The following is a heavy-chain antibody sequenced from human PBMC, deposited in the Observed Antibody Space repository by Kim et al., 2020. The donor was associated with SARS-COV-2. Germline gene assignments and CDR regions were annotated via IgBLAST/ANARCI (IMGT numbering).Heavy chain of an antibody. CDR2: ISYDGSYK. V-gene: IGHV3-30*18. CDR3: AKEVHVDTAM. J-gene: IGHJ4*02. D-gene: IGHD5-18*01. CDR1: GFTFSRFG. Sequence: GGSLRLSCAASGFTFSRFGMHWVRQAPGKGLEWVAVISYDGSYKEYAGSVESRFTISRDNSKNTLYLQMNSLRVEDTAVYYCAKEVHVDTAMWGQGTLVTVSS.